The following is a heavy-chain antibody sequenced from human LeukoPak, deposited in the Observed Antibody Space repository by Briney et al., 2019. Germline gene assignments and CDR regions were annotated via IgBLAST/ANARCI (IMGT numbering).Heavy chain of an antibody. CDR2: IYHSGNT. Sequence: PSGTLSLTCTISGASITSETWWHWVRQSPTRGLEWIGKIYHSGNTNYNPSLRSRVTMSVDESKSQFSLNLTSVTAADSAVYYCASPLGGGARMTDWAFDIWGEGTMVTVSS. CDR3: ASPLGGGARMTDWAFDI. J-gene: IGHJ3*02. V-gene: IGHV4-4*02. D-gene: IGHD3-16*01. CDR1: GASITSETW.